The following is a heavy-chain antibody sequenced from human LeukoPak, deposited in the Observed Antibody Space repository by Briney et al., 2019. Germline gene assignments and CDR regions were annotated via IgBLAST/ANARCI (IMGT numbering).Heavy chain of an antibody. D-gene: IGHD2-2*02. Sequence: PGGSLRLSCGASGFTFRNYAMHWVRQAPGKGLEWVAFIRYDGSKICYADSVKGRFTISRDNSKNTLYLQISSLRPEDTAVYYCAKDYQLPYGGFDQWGQGALVTVSS. J-gene: IGHJ4*02. CDR2: IRYDGSKI. CDR3: AKDYQLPYGGFDQ. CDR1: GFTFRNYA. V-gene: IGHV3-30*02.